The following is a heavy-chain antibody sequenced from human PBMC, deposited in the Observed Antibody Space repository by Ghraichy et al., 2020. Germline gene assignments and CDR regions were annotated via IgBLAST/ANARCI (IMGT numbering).Heavy chain of an antibody. V-gene: IGHV3-23*01. D-gene: IGHD1/OR15-1a*01. CDR2: ILDNGGTT. CDR1: GFTFSNYA. J-gene: IGHJ5*02. Sequence: GGSLRLSCAASGFTFSNYAMTWVRQAPGKGLEWISGILDNGGTTYYADSVKGRFTISRDNSKNTLYLQMNSLRAEDTAMYYCAKTSHWEHDLWGQVILVTVSS. CDR3: AKTSHWEHDL.